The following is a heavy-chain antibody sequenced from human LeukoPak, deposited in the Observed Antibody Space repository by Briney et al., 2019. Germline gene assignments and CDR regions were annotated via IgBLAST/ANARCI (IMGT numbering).Heavy chain of an antibody. CDR1: GGSISSYY. J-gene: IGHJ4*02. D-gene: IGHD3-22*01. CDR3: ARQPSYYDSSGYYYWLDY. CDR2: IYYSGST. Sequence: SETLSLTCTVSGGSISSYYWSWIRQPPGKGLEWIGYIYYSGSTNYNPSLKSRVTISVDTSKNQFSLKLSSVTAADTAVYYCARQPSYYDSSGYYYWLDYWGQGTLVTVSS. V-gene: IGHV4-59*01.